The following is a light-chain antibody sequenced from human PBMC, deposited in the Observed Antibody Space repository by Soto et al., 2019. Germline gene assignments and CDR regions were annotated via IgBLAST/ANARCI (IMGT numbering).Light chain of an antibody. Sequence: QSVLTQPPSVCGAPGQRVSISCTGSSSNIGAGYGVHWYRQLPGTAPKLLIFGNNNRPSGVPDRFSGSKSGTSASLGITGLQAEDEADYYCQSYDSSLNGYVFGTGTKLTVL. CDR2: GNN. J-gene: IGLJ1*01. V-gene: IGLV1-40*01. CDR3: QSYDSSLNGYV. CDR1: SSNIGAGYG.